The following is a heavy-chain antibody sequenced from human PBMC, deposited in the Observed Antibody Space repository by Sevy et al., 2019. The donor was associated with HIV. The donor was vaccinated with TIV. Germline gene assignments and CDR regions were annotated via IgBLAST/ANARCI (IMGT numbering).Heavy chain of an antibody. CDR3: ARDMTCGGDCYYFDN. CDR1: GDTFRKYV. Sequence: ASVKVSCKASGDTFRKYVIGWVRQAPGQGLEWMGGIIPVYGTTNYAQKFQARVTFTADASTSTVYMELSRLRSEDTAVYYCARDMTCGGDCYYFDNWGQGTLVTVSS. CDR2: IIPVYGTT. J-gene: IGHJ4*02. D-gene: IGHD2-21*02. V-gene: IGHV1-69*13.